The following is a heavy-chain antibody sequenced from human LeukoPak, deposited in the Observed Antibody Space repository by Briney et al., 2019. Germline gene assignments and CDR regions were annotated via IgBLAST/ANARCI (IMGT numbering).Heavy chain of an antibody. CDR1: GGTFSSYA. CDR3: ARHVRITMVRGVITNVAWFDP. J-gene: IGHJ5*02. CDR2: IIPILGIA. V-gene: IGHV1-69*04. D-gene: IGHD3-10*01. Sequence: GSSVKVSCKASGGTFSSYAISWVRQAPGQGLEWMGRIIPILGIANYAQKFQGRVTITADKSTSTAYMELSSLRSEDTAVYYCARHVRITMVRGVITNVAWFDPWGQGTLVTVSS.